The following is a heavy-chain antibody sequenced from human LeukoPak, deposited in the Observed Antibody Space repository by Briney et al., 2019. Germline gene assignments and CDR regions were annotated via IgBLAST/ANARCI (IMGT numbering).Heavy chain of an antibody. V-gene: IGHV3-74*01. CDR3: ARDQLGGNVDY. CDR2: ICSDGSIP. CDR1: GFTFSNYW. Sequence: GGSLRLSCAASGFTFSNYWMHWLRQAPRKGLVWLSHICSDGSIPTYADPVKGRFTSSRDNAKNTLDLRMNSLRAEDTAVYYCARDQLGGNVDYWGQGTLVTVSS. D-gene: IGHD4-23*01. J-gene: IGHJ4*02.